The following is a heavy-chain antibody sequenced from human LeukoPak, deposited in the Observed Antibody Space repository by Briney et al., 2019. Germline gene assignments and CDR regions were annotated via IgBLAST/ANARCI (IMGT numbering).Heavy chain of an antibody. J-gene: IGHJ4*02. Sequence: PGGSLRLSCAASEFTFSSYGMHWVRQASGKGLERVAVISYDGINKYYSDSVKGRFTISRDNPKNTLYLQMNSLRAEDTAVYYCAKDDLAHYYDSSGYFQGIDYWGQGTLVTVSS. CDR1: EFTFSSYG. V-gene: IGHV3-30*18. CDR2: ISYDGINK. D-gene: IGHD3-22*01. CDR3: AKDDLAHYYDSSGYFQGIDY.